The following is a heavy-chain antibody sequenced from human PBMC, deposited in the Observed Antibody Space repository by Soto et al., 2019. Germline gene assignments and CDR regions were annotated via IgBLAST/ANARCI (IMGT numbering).Heavy chain of an antibody. Sequence: VGSLRLSCAASGFTFSSYAMSWVRQAPGKGLEWVSAISGSGGSTYYADSVKGRFTISRDNSKNTLYLQMNSLRAEDTAVYYCAKVGFQLEQLVPRKYFDYWGQGTLVTVSS. CDR3: AKVGFQLEQLVPRKYFDY. J-gene: IGHJ4*02. D-gene: IGHD6-6*01. CDR2: ISGSGGST. CDR1: GFTFSSYA. V-gene: IGHV3-23*01.